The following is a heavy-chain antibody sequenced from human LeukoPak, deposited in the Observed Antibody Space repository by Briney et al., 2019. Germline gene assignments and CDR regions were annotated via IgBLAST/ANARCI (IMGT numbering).Heavy chain of an antibody. J-gene: IGHJ6*03. CDR1: GVSLRGYY. CDR2: VNHEGDS. CDR3: ARGSNYVSDYYFDV. V-gene: IGHV4-34*01. Sequence: SEALSLTCAVYGVSLRGYYWSWIRQSPEKGLEWIGEVNHEGDSIYSPSLKSRLTLSVDMSKNQFSLNLRSVTAADTAVYFCARGSNYVSDYYFDVWGKGTTVIVSS. D-gene: IGHD4-11*01.